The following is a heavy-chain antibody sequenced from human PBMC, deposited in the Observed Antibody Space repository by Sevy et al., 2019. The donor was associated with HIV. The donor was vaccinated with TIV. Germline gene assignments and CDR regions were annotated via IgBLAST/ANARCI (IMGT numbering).Heavy chain of an antibody. CDR3: ARDYHTAGSYYDY. Sequence: ASVKVSFKASGYTFTSYGFSWVRQAPGQGLEWLGWISGYNGNTNYAQMLQGRVTMTTDTSTSTAFMELKSLRSDDTAVYYCARDYHTAGSYYDYWGQGTLVTVSS. D-gene: IGHD3-10*01. J-gene: IGHJ4*02. CDR2: ISGYNGNT. V-gene: IGHV1-18*01. CDR1: GYTFTSYG.